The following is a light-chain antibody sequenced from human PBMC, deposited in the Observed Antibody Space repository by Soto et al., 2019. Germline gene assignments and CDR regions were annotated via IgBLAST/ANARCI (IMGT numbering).Light chain of an antibody. J-gene: IGKJ5*01. CDR3: QQYNNWPPIT. V-gene: IGKV3-15*01. Sequence: EIVLTQSPGTLSLSPGERATLSCRASQSVSSSYLAWYQQKPGQAPRLLIYGASTRATGIPARFSGSGPGTEFTLTISSLQSEDFAVYYCQQYNNWPPITFGQGTRLETK. CDR2: GAS. CDR1: QSVSSSY.